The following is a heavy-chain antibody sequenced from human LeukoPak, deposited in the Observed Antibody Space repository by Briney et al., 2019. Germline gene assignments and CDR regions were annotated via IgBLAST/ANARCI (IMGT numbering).Heavy chain of an antibody. CDR2: ISSSSSTI. Sequence: GGSLRLSCAASGFTFSSYSMNWVRQAPGKGLEWVSYISSSSSTIYYADSVKGRFTISRDNAKNSLYLQMNSLRAEDTAVYYCARDRQGKDDYGSGSYSDYWGQGTLVTVSS. V-gene: IGHV3-48*04. CDR1: GFTFSSYS. J-gene: IGHJ4*02. CDR3: ARDRQGKDDYGSGSYSDY. D-gene: IGHD3-10*01.